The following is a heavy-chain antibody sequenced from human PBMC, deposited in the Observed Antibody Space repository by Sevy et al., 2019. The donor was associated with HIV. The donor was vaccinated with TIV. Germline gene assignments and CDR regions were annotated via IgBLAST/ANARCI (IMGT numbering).Heavy chain of an antibody. Sequence: GGSLRLSCAASGFTFSSYGMHWVRQAPGNGLEWVAVISYDGSNKYYADSVKGRFTISRVNSKNTLYLQMNSLRAEDTAVYYCAKGPHRSTSNPGDYYYYYGMDVWGQGTAVTVSS. CDR3: AKGPHRSTSNPGDYYYYYGMDV. CDR1: GFTFSSYG. J-gene: IGHJ6*02. CDR2: ISYDGSNK. D-gene: IGHD2-2*01. V-gene: IGHV3-30*18.